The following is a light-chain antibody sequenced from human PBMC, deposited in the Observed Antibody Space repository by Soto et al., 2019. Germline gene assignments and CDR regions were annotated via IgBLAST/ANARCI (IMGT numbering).Light chain of an antibody. V-gene: IGKV1-27*01. Sequence: DIQMTQSPSSLSASVGDRVTITCRASQGISNYLAWYQQKPGKVPELLIYGASTLKSGIPSRYSGSGSGTAFTLTISSLQPEDVATDYCQKYNSAPFTFGPGTKVDIK. CDR2: GAS. CDR3: QKYNSAPFT. CDR1: QGISNY. J-gene: IGKJ3*01.